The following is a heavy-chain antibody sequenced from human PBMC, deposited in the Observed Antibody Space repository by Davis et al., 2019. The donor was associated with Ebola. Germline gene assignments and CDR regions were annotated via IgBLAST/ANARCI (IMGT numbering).Heavy chain of an antibody. V-gene: IGHV1-69*13. J-gene: IGHJ4*02. D-gene: IGHD3-3*01. CDR1: GGTFSSYA. Sequence: AASVKVSCKASGGTFSSYAISWVRQAPGQGLEWMGGIIPIFGTANYAQKFQGRATITADESTSTAYMELSSLRSEDTAVYYCAREKNYDHGYYCDYWGQGTLVTVSS. CDR2: IIPIFGTA. CDR3: AREKNYDHGYYCDY.